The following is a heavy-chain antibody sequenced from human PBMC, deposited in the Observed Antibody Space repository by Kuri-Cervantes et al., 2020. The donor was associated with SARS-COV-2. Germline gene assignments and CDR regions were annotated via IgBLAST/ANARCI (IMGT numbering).Heavy chain of an antibody. D-gene: IGHD2-15*01. CDR1: GYTFTSYG. J-gene: IGHJ5*02. CDR2: ISAYNGNT. Sequence: ASVKVSCKASGYTFTSYGISWVRQAPGRGLEWMGWISAYNGNTNYAQKLQGRVTMTTDTSTSTAYMKLRSLRSDDTAVYYCARVGIVVVVAAIPDWFDPWGQGTLVTVSS. V-gene: IGHV1-18*01. CDR3: ARVGIVVVVAAIPDWFDP.